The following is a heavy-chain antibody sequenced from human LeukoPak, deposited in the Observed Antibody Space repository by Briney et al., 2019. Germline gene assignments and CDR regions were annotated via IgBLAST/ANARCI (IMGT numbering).Heavy chain of an antibody. J-gene: IGHJ4*02. CDR3: AREGGSGSWLTDY. CDR1: GFTFSSYW. CDR2: IKQDGSEK. V-gene: IGHV3-7*03. D-gene: IGHD6-13*01. Sequence: PGGSLRLSCAASGFTFSSYWMSWVRQAPGKGLEWVANIKQDGSEKYYVDSVKGRFTISRDNAKNSLYLQMNSLRAEDTAVYYCAREGGSGSWLTDYWGQGTLVTVSS.